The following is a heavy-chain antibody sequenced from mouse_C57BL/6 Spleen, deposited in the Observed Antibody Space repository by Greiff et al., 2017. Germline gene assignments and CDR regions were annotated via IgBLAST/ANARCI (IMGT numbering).Heavy chain of an antibody. CDR1: GYAFTNYL. V-gene: IGHV1-54*01. D-gene: IGHD2-3*01. Sequence: VQLQQSGAELVRPGTSVKVSCKASGYAFTNYLIEWVKQRPGQGLEWIGVINPGSGGTNYNEKFKGKATLTADKSSSTAFMQLSSLTAEDSAVYFCARLGEWLLPPDYWGQGTTLTVSS. CDR2: INPGSGGT. J-gene: IGHJ2*01. CDR3: ARLGEWLLPPDY.